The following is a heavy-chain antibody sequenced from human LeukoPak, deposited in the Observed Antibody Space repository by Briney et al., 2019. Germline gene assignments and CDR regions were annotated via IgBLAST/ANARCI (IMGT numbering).Heavy chain of an antibody. J-gene: IGHJ4*02. V-gene: IGHV3-23*01. CDR3: ARGGATYGAAPYDY. D-gene: IGHD4/OR15-4a*01. CDR1: GFSLKTYA. CDR2: ISVIDDTA. Sequence: GGSLRLSCAASGFSLKTYAVNWVRQAPGKGLEWVSGISVIDDTAYYADSVRGRFTSSRDRSRNTVYLQMDSLRDEDTAIYYCARGGATYGAAPYDYWGQGNLVTVSS.